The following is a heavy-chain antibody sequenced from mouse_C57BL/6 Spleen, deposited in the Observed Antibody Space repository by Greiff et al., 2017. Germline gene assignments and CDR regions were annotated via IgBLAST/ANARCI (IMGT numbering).Heavy chain of an antibody. D-gene: IGHD4-1*01. CDR1: GYSITSGYY. J-gene: IGHJ2*01. V-gene: IGHV3-6*01. Sequence: EVKLQESGPGLVKPSQSLSLTCSVTGYSITSGYYWNWIRQFPGNKLEWMGYISYDGSNNYNPSLKNRISITRDTSKNQFFLKLNSVTTEDTATYYCAREGTGTDFDYWGQGTTLTVSS. CDR2: ISYDGSN. CDR3: AREGTGTDFDY.